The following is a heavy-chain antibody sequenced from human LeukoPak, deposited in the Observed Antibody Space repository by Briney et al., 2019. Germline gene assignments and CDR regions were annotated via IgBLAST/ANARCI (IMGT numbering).Heavy chain of an antibody. D-gene: IGHD3-22*01. V-gene: IGHV3-15*01. Sequence: GGSLRLSCAASGFTFSNAWMSWVRQAPGKGLEWVGRIKSKTDGGTTDYAAPVKGRFTILRDGSKNTLYLQMNSLKTEDTAVYYCTTDYSYYYDSSGHALFDYWGQGTLVTVSS. CDR2: IKSKTDGGTT. CDR1: GFTFSNAW. CDR3: TTDYSYYYDSSGHALFDY. J-gene: IGHJ4*02.